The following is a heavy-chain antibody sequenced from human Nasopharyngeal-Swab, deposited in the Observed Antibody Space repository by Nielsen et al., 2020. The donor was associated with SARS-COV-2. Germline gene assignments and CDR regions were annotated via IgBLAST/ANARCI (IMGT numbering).Heavy chain of an antibody. J-gene: IGHJ6*03. CDR2: ITRSGNT. V-gene: IGHV4-34*01. D-gene: IGHD2-2*01. CDR3: ARVNHGGGIVPASYSFFMDV. Sequence: SETLSLTCSLNGVSFSGYHWGWIRQSPGKRLEWIGDITRSGNTNYNPALKSRVIMSVATSKDEFSLKLTSVTAADTAIYFCARVNHGGGIVPASYSFFMDVWGKGTSVAVSS. CDR1: GVSFSGYH.